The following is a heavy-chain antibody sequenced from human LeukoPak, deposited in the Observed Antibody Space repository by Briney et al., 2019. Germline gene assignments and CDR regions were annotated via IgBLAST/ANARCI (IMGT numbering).Heavy chain of an antibody. J-gene: IGHJ4*02. CDR3: AKDTVWNEQYDYGSGSPHFDY. CDR2: ISGSGIST. D-gene: IGHD3-10*01. Sequence: GGSLRLSCAASGFTFSSYAMSWVRQAPGKGLEWVSVISGSGISTRYADSVKGRFTVSRDNSKNTLYLQMNSLRVEDTALYYCAKDTVWNEQYDYGSGSPHFDYWGQGTLVTVSP. V-gene: IGHV3-23*01. CDR1: GFTFSSYA.